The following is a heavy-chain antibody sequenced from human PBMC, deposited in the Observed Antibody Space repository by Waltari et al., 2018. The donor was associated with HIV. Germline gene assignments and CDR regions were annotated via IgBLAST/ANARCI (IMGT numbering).Heavy chain of an antibody. CDR1: GFTVRSTY. CDR3: ARDGDGDYVSDY. V-gene: IGHV3-53*01. CDR2: IASGGST. Sequence: EVQLVESGGGLIQLGGSLRLSCAASGFTVRSTYMSWVRQAPGKGLELVSVIASGGSTYYADSVKGRFTISRDNSKNTLYLQMNSLRAEDTAVYYCARDGDGDYVSDYWGQGTLVTVSS. D-gene: IGHD4-17*01. J-gene: IGHJ4*02.